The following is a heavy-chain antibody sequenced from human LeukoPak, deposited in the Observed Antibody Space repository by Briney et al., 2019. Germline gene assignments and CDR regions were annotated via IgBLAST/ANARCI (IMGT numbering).Heavy chain of an antibody. CDR1: GASISSFY. J-gene: IGHJ3*02. Sequence: PSETLSLTCTVSGASISSFYWSWIRQPAGKGLEWIGHIYASGSTNYNPSLKSRVTMSLDTSKNQFSLRLTSVTAADTAVYYCARDIVSPRTFDIWGQGTMVTVSS. CDR2: IYASGST. D-gene: IGHD3-16*02. V-gene: IGHV4-4*07. CDR3: ARDIVSPRTFDI.